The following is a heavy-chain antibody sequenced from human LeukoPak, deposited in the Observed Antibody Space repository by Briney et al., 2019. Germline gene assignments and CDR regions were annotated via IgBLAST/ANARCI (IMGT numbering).Heavy chain of an antibody. CDR3: ARTSYYYDSSGYY. V-gene: IGHV4-39*01. D-gene: IGHD3-22*01. Sequence: SEALSLTCTVSGGSISSSTYYWAWIRQSPGKGLEWIGSITYSGSTYYNPSLESRVTIPVDTSKNQFSLKLSSVTAADTAVYYCARTSYYYDSSGYYCGQGTLVTVSS. CDR2: ITYSGST. J-gene: IGHJ4*02. CDR1: GGSISSSTYY.